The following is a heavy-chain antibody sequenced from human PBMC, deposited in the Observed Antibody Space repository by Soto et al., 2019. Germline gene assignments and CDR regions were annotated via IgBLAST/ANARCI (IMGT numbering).Heavy chain of an antibody. D-gene: IGHD3-22*01. CDR2: IDPSDSQT. CDR3: ARQIYDSDTGPNFQYYFDS. CDR1: GYSFAGYW. J-gene: IGHJ4*02. V-gene: IGHV5-10-1*01. Sequence: GESLKISCKGSGYSFAGYWITWVRQKPGKGLEWMGRIDPSDSQTYYSPSFRGHVTISVTKSITTVFLQWSSLRASDTAMYYCARQIYDSDTGPNFQYYFDSWGQGTPVTDSS.